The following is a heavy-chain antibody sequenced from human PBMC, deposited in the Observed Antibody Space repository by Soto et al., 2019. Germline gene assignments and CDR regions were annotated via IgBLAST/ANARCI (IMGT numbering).Heavy chain of an antibody. Sequence: QVQLQQWGAGLLKPSETLSLTCAVYGGSFSGYYWSWIRQPPGKGLEWIGEINHSGSTNYNPSLMXRVTISVDTSXXQXSXTLSSVTAADTAVYYCARGKHLLLVYYYDSSGPFQHWGQGTLVTVSS. CDR1: GGSFSGYY. D-gene: IGHD3-22*01. V-gene: IGHV4-34*01. J-gene: IGHJ1*01. CDR3: ARGKHLLLVYYYDSSGPFQH. CDR2: INHSGST.